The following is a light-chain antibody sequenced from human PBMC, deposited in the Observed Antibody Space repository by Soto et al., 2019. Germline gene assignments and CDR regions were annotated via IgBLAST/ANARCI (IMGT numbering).Light chain of an antibody. CDR3: QQYYSTPLT. CDR2: WAS. Sequence: DIVMTQSPDSLAVSLGERATINCKSSQSVLYSSSNKNYLVWYQHKPGQPPKLLIYWASTRESGVPDRFSGSGSGTDFTLTISSLQAEDVAVYYCQQYYSTPLTFGGGTKVDI. J-gene: IGKJ4*01. CDR1: QSVLYSSSNKNY. V-gene: IGKV4-1*01.